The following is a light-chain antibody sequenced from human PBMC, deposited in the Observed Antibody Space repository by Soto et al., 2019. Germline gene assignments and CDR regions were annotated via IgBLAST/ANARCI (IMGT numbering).Light chain of an antibody. J-gene: IGKJ2*01. V-gene: IGKV3-20*01. CDR3: QQYRNSLYT. Sequence: EIVLTQSPGTLSLSPGERATLSCRASQSVSSSYLAWYQQKPGQAPRLLIYGASSRATGIPDRFSGSGSGTDSTLTISRLEPEDCAVYYCQQYRNSLYTFGQGTKLEIK. CDR1: QSVSSSY. CDR2: GAS.